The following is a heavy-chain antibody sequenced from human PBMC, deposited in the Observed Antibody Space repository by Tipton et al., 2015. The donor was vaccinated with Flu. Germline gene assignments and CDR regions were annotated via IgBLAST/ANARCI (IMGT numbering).Heavy chain of an antibody. J-gene: IGHJ6*02. D-gene: IGHD5-24*01. CDR2: ISSNGGST. Sequence: SLRLSCAASGFTFSSYAMHWVRQAPGKGLEYVSAISSNGGSTYYANSVKGRFTISRDNSKNTLYLQMGSLGAEDMAVYYCAGGLVEMATSSYYYYGMDVWGQGTTVTVSS. CDR3: AGGLVEMATSSYYYYGMDV. CDR1: GFTFSSYA. V-gene: IGHV3-64*01.